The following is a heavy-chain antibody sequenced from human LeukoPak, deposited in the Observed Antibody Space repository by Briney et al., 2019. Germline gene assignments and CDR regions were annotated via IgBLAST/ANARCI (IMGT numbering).Heavy chain of an antibody. CDR3: ARGSIAVAGTHYYYYGMDV. J-gene: IGHJ6*02. V-gene: IGHV1-3*01. Sequence: ASVKASCKASGYTFTSYAMHWVRQAPGQRLEWMGWINAGNGNTKYSQKFQDRVTITRDTSASTAYMELSSLRSEDTAVYYCARGSIAVAGTHYYYYGMDVWGQGTTVTVSS. D-gene: IGHD6-19*01. CDR2: INAGNGNT. CDR1: GYTFTSYA.